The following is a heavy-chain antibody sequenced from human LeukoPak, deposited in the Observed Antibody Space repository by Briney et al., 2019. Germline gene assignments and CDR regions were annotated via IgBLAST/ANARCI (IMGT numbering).Heavy chain of an antibody. CDR3: ARVSFLRWLRPFDY. CDR2: INHSGST. V-gene: IGHV4-34*01. D-gene: IGHD5-12*01. CDR1: GGSFSGYY. Sequence: SETLSLTCAVYGGSFSGYYWSWIRQPPGKGLEWIGEINHSGSTNYNPSLKSRVTISVDTSKNQFSLKLSSVTAADTAVYYCARVSFLRWLRPFDYWGQGTLVTVSS. J-gene: IGHJ4*02.